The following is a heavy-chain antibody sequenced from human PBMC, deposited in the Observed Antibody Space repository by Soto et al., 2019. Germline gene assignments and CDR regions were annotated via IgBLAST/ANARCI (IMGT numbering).Heavy chain of an antibody. CDR2: ISSSSSYI. Sequence: PVGSLRLSCAASGFTFSSYSMNWVRQAPGKGLEWVSSISSSSSYIYYADSVKGRFTISRDNAKNSLYLQMNGLRAEDTAVYYCARDWRYCSGGSCYRLDTCLYAWGQGTLVSVS. V-gene: IGHV3-21*01. D-gene: IGHD2-15*01. J-gene: IGHJ5*01. CDR3: ARDWRYCSGGSCYRLDTCLYA. CDR1: GFTFSSYS.